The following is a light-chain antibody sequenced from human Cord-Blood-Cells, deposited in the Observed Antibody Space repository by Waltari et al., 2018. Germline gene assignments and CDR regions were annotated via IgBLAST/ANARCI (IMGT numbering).Light chain of an antibody. Sequence: QSALTPPRPVSGSPGQSVHISCTGTSSDVGGYYHVSWYQQHPGKAPKLMIYDVSKRPSGVPDRFSGSKSGNTASLTISGLQAEDEADYYCCSYAGSYTYVFGTGTKVTVL. J-gene: IGLJ1*01. CDR1: SSDVGGYYH. CDR3: CSYAGSYTYV. CDR2: DVS. V-gene: IGLV2-11*01.